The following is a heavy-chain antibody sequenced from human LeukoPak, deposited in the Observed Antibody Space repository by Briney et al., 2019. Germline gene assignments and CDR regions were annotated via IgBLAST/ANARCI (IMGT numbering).Heavy chain of an antibody. Sequence: ASVKASCKASGYSLTSFDINWVRQGSGQGLEWIGLMNPKRGNTGYAPTFQGRVTITRDTSIDTAFMELSSLRPDDTAVYYCARGGSSSSYYNNYGMDVWGQGTTITVSS. CDR2: MNPKRGNT. V-gene: IGHV1-8*01. CDR1: GYSLTSFD. CDR3: ARGGSSSSYYNNYGMDV. D-gene: IGHD6-13*01. J-gene: IGHJ6*02.